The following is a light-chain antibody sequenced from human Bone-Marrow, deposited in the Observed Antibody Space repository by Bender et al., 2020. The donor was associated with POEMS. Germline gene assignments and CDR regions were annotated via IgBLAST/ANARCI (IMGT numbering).Light chain of an antibody. Sequence: QSALTQPPSASGSPGQSVTISCTGTSSDVGGYKYVSWYQQHPGKVPKVIIYEVTKRPSGVPDRFSGSKSGNTASLTVSGLQPEDEADYYCQSYDNSLGGWVFGGGTKLTVL. J-gene: IGLJ3*02. V-gene: IGLV2-8*01. CDR2: EVT. CDR3: QSYDNSLGGWV. CDR1: SSDVGGYKY.